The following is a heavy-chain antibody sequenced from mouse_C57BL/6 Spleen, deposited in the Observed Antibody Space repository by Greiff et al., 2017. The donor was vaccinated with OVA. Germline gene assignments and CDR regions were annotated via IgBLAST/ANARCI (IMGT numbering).Heavy chain of an antibody. D-gene: IGHD2-4*01. CDR3: ARSGDYDSTWYFDV. Sequence: VQLQQPGAELVMPGASVKLSCKASGYTFTSYWMHWVKQRPGQGLEWIGEIDPSDSYTNYNQKFKGKSTLTVDKSSSTAYMQLSSLTSEDSAVYYCARSGDYDSTWYFDVWGTGTTVTVSS. CDR1: GYTFTSYW. CDR2: IDPSDSYT. V-gene: IGHV1-69*01. J-gene: IGHJ1*03.